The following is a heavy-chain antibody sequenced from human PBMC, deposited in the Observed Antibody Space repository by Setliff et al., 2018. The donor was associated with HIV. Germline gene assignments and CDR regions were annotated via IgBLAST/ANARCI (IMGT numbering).Heavy chain of an antibody. D-gene: IGHD3-10*01. CDR1: DGSISTGSYY. CDR3: ARDDTVVRGHIDY. CDR2: IYTSGST. V-gene: IGHV4-61*02. J-gene: IGHJ4*02. Sequence: SETLSLTCTVADGSISTGSYYWSWVRQPAGRGLEWIGRIYTSGSTYYNPSLKSRVTISVDTSKNQFSLKLSSVIAADTAVYYCARDDTVVRGHIDYWGQGTLVTVSS.